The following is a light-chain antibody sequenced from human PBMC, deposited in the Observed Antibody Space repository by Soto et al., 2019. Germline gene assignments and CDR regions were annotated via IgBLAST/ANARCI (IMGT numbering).Light chain of an antibody. CDR2: INT. Sequence: QSVLTQPPSASGAPGQRVTISCSGSDSNVGSTAVNWYQQVPGTAPKLLIFINTQRPSGVSDRFSASKSGTSASLAISGLQAKDEADYYCSAWDDNLHVWLFGGGTQLTVL. J-gene: IGLJ7*01. V-gene: IGLV1-44*01. CDR1: DSNVGSTA. CDR3: SAWDDNLHVWL.